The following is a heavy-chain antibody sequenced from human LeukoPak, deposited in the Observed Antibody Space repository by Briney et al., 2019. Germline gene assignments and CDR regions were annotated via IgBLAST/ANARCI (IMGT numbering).Heavy chain of an antibody. D-gene: IGHD6-19*01. CDR1: GFTFSSYE. J-gene: IGHJ4*02. CDR2: ISSSGSTI. Sequence: GGSLRLSCAASGFTFSSYEMNWVRQAPGKGLEWVSYISSSGSTIYYSDSVKGRFTISRDNAKNSLYLQMNSLRAEDTAVYYCAARSYSSGWYLDYWGQGTLVTVSS. V-gene: IGHV3-48*03. CDR3: AARSYSSGWYLDY.